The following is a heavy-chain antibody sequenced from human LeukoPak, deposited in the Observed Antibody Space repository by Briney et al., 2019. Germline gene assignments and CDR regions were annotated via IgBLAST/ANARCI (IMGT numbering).Heavy chain of an antibody. CDR3: ARDSGGAYGDLDSFDI. D-gene: IGHD4-17*01. Sequence: PGGTLRLSCAASGFTFSSFEMNWARQARGQGMGWGSYISSSSSTIYYADSVKGRCTITRDNAKNSLYLQMNSLRAEDTAVYYCARDSGGAYGDLDSFDIWGQGTMVTVSS. V-gene: IGHV3-48*01. CDR1: GFTFSSFE. CDR2: ISSSSSTI. J-gene: IGHJ3*02.